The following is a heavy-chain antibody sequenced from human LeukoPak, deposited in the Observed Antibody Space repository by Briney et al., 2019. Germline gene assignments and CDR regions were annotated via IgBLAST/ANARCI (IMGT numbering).Heavy chain of an antibody. J-gene: IGHJ2*01. CDR3: AKGGAAADNYWYFDL. CDR1: GFTFDDYG. CDR2: ISWNRGSI. V-gene: IGHV3-9*01. D-gene: IGHD6-13*01. Sequence: GGSLRLSCAASGFTFDDYGMHWVRQAPGKGLEWVSGISWNRGSIGYADSVKGRFTISRDTAKNSLYLQMNSLRPEDTALYYCAKGGAAADNYWYFDLWGRGTLVTVPS.